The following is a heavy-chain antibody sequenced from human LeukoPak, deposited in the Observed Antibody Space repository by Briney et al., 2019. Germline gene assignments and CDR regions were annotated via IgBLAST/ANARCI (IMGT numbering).Heavy chain of an antibody. CDR1: GGSVSSYY. CDR3: ARIRPTVVPGGWYYDL. CDR2: ISYSGSN. D-gene: IGHD4-23*01. Sequence: SETLSLTCTVSGGSVSSYYWSWIRQPPGKGLEWIGYISYSGSNNYNPSLKSRVTISVDTSKNQFSLRLRSVTAADTAVYYCARIRPTVVPGGWYYDLWGRGTLVAVSS. V-gene: IGHV4-59*02. J-gene: IGHJ2*01.